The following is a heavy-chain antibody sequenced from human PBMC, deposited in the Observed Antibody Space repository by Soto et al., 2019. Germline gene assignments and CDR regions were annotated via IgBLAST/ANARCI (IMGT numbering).Heavy chain of an antibody. D-gene: IGHD2-15*01. J-gene: IGHJ4*02. Sequence: GGSLRLSCAASGFTFSSYSMNWVRQAPGKGLVWVSSISSSSSYIYYADSVKGRFTISRDNAKNSLYLQMNSLRAEDTAVYYCARVIGDAPFAGYCSGGSCYYFGYWGQGTLVTVSS. CDR3: ARVIGDAPFAGYCSGGSCYYFGY. CDR2: ISSSSSYI. CDR1: GFTFSSYS. V-gene: IGHV3-21*01.